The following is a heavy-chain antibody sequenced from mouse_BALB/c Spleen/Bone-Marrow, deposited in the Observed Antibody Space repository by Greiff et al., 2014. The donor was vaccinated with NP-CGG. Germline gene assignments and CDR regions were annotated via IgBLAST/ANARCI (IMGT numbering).Heavy chain of an antibody. CDR1: GFNIKDTY. V-gene: IGHV14-3*02. Sequence: EVQLQQSGAELVKPGASVKLSCTASGFNIKDTYMHWVKQRPEQGLEWIGRIDPASGNTKYDPKFQGKATITADTSSNTAYLQLSSLTSEDTAVYYCARRGDGYYAWFAYWGQGTLVTVSA. D-gene: IGHD2-3*01. CDR3: ARRGDGYYAWFAY. J-gene: IGHJ3*01. CDR2: IDPASGNT.